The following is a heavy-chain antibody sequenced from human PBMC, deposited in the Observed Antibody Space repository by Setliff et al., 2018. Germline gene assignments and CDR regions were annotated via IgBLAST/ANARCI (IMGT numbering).Heavy chain of an antibody. Sequence: PSETLSLTCAVSGYSISSGYYWGWIRQPPGKGLEWIGSIYHSGSTYYNPSLKSRVTISVDTSKNQFSLKLSSVTAADTAVYYCARDRITIFGVVIPFDYWGQGTLVTVSS. CDR2: IYHSGST. V-gene: IGHV4-38-2*02. J-gene: IGHJ4*02. CDR1: GYSISSGYY. CDR3: ARDRITIFGVVIPFDY. D-gene: IGHD3-3*01.